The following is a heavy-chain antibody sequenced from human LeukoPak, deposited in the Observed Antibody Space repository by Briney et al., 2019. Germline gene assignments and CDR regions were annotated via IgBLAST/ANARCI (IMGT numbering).Heavy chain of an antibody. CDR1: GFTFSSYA. D-gene: IGHD1-26*01. V-gene: IGHV3-23*01. CDR2: ISHSGSST. Sequence: GGSLRLSCAASGFTFSSYAMNWVRQAPGKGLEWVSTISHSGSSTYYADSVKGRFTISRDNSKNTLYLQMSSLRAEDTAVYYCAKPIVATNLDWFDPWGQGTLVTVSS. CDR3: AKPIVATNLDWFDP. J-gene: IGHJ5*02.